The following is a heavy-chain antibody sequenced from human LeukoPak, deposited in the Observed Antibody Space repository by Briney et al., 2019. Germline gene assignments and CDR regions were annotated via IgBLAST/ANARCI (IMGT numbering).Heavy chain of an antibody. V-gene: IGHV5-51*01. Sequence: GESLKISCKGSGYGFTSYWIGWVRQMPGKGLEWMGIIYPGDSDTRYSPSFQGQVTISADKSISTAYLQWSSLKASDTAMYYCARGQPSGSYPGEYDYWGQGTLVTVSS. D-gene: IGHD1-26*01. CDR1: GYGFTSYW. CDR2: IYPGDSDT. J-gene: IGHJ4*02. CDR3: ARGQPSGSYPGEYDY.